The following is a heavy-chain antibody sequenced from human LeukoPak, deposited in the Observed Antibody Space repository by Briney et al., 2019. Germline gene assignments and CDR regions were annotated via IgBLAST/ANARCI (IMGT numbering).Heavy chain of an antibody. CDR2: INPSSGGT. Sequence: ASVKVSCKASGYIFTGYYIHWVRQAPGQGLEWMGWINPSSGGTNYAQKFQGRVTMTRDTSITTAYMELSSLRSDDTAVYYCARDSYSSSSRRGFDYWGQGTLVTVSS. V-gene: IGHV1-2*02. J-gene: IGHJ4*02. CDR3: ARDSYSSSSRRGFDY. CDR1: GYIFTGYY. D-gene: IGHD6-13*01.